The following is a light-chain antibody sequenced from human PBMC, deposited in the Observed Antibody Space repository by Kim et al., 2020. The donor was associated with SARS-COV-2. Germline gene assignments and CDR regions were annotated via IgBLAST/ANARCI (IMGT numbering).Light chain of an antibody. V-gene: IGLV2-8*01. CDR2: DGN. CDR3: SSYAGANNLV. CDR1: STAVGHYNY. Sequence: GQSVTISCTGTSTAVGHYNYFPWYQQLPGKAPKLMIYDGNRRPSGVPDRFSGSKSGNTASLTVSGLQAEDEANYYCSSYAGANNLVFGGGTQLTVL. J-gene: IGLJ2*01.